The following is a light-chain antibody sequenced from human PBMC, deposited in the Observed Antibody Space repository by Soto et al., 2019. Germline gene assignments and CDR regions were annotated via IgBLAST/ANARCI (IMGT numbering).Light chain of an antibody. CDR1: SNDVGGYNY. CDR3: SSYAGTSNLI. J-gene: IGLJ2*01. V-gene: IGLV2-8*01. CDR2: EVS. Sequence: QSALTQPPSASGSPGQSVTISCTGTSNDVGGYNYVSWYQQHPGKAPKLMIYEVSKRPSGVPDRFSGSKSGNTASLTVSGLQADDEADYYCSSYAGTSNLIFGGGTKLTVL.